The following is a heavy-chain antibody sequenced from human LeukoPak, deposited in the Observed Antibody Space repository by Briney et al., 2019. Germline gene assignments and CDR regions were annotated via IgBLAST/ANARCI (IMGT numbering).Heavy chain of an antibody. V-gene: IGHV3-33*01. CDR2: IWYDGSNK. CDR3: ARDQAYFDY. J-gene: IGHJ4*02. CDR1: AFTFSSYG. Sequence: GGSLRLCCAVSAFTFSSYGMHWVRQAPGKGLEWVAVIWYDGSNKYYADSVKGRFTISRDNSKNTLYLQMNSLRTEDTAVYYCARDQAYFDYWGQGTLVTVSS.